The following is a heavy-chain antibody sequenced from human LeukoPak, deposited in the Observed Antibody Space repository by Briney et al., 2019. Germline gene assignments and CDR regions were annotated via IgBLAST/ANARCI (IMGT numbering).Heavy chain of an antibody. CDR2: ISYDGSNK. CDR3: ARELDTAMVTGYDAFDI. V-gene: IGHV3-30*04. J-gene: IGHJ3*02. CDR1: GFTFSSYA. D-gene: IGHD5-18*01. Sequence: GGSLRLSCAVSGFTFSSYAMHWVRQAPGKGLEWVAVISYDGSNKYYADSVKGRFTISRDNSKNTLYLQMNSLRAEDTAVYYCARELDTAMVTGYDAFDIWGQGTMVTVSS.